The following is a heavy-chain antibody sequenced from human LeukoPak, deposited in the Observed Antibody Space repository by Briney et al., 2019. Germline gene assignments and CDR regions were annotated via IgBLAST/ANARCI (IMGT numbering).Heavy chain of an antibody. CDR3: AKDTGALDY. V-gene: IGHV3-7*03. D-gene: IGHD1-26*01. CDR2: IKQDGSEK. Sequence: GGSLRLSCAASGFTFSSYWMSWVRQAPGKGLEWVANIKQDGSEKYYVDSVKGRFTISRDNSKNTLYLQMNSLRAEDTAVYYCAKDTGALDYWGQGTLVTVSS. J-gene: IGHJ4*02. CDR1: GFTFSSYW.